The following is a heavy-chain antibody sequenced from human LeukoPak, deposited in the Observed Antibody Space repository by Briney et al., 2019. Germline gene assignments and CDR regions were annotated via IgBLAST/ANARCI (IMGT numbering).Heavy chain of an antibody. Sequence: ESGPTLVNPTQTLTLTCTFSGFSLSTSGVGVGWIRQPPGKALEWLALIYWNDDKRYSPSLKSRLTITKDTSKNQVVLTMTNMDPVDTATYYCAHSIPYMVRGVIKIVTFDYWGQGTLVTVSS. V-gene: IGHV2-5*01. D-gene: IGHD3-10*01. J-gene: IGHJ4*02. CDR3: AHSIPYMVRGVIKIVTFDY. CDR2: IYWNDDK. CDR1: GFSLSTSGVG.